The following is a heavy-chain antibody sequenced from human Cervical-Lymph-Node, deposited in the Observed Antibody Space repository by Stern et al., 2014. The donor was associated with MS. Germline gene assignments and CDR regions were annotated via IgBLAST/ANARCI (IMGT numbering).Heavy chain of an antibody. CDR3: ARSYYGSGSYFLDAFDI. Sequence: EMQLVESGGGLVKPGGSLRLSCAASRFSFSVSTMNWVRPAPGKGLAWVSSISSSISHIQSADSVKGRFTISRDNAKKSLYLQMNSLRAEDTAVYYCARSYYGSGSYFLDAFDIWGQGTMVTVSS. D-gene: IGHD3-10*01. V-gene: IGHV3-21*01. J-gene: IGHJ3*02. CDR2: ISSSISHI. CDR1: RFSFSVST.